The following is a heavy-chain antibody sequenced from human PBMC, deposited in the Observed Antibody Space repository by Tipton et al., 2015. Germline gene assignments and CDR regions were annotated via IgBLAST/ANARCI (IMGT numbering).Heavy chain of an antibody. J-gene: IGHJ4*02. CDR3: ARGQWLVNY. CDR1: GFTFSSYT. CDR2: ISGSGGST. V-gene: IGHV3-23*01. Sequence: SLRLSCAASGFTFSSYTMSWVRQAPGKGLEWVSAISGSGGSTYYADSVKGRFTISRDNSKKTLYLQMNSLRAEDTAVYYCARGQWLVNYWGQGTLVTVSS. D-gene: IGHD6-19*01.